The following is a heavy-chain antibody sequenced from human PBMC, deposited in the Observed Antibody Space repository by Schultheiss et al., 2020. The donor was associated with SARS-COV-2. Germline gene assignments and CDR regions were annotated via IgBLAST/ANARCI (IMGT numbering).Heavy chain of an antibody. CDR2: INPSGGST. CDR3: ASGELYQLLKDYYYGMDV. CDR1: GYTFTSYY. V-gene: IGHV1-46*01. D-gene: IGHD2-2*01. J-gene: IGHJ6*02. Sequence: ASVKVSCKASGYTFTSYYMHWVRQAPGQGLEWMGIINPSGGSTSYAQKFQGRVTMTRDTSTSTVYMELSSLRSEDTAVYYCASGELYQLLKDYYYGMDVWGQGTTVTVSS.